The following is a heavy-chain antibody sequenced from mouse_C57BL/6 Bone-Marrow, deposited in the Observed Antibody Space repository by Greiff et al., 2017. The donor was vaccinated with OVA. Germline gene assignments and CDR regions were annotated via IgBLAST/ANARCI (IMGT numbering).Heavy chain of an antibody. CDR3: AKGGYDVWYFDV. D-gene: IGHD2-2*01. CDR2: ISSGSSTI. CDR1: GFTFSDYG. V-gene: IGHV5-17*01. Sequence: EVQLVESGGGLVKPGGSLKLSCAASGFTFSDYGMHWVRQAPEKGLEWVAYISSGSSTIYYADTVKGRFTISRDNAKNTLFLQMTSLRSEDTAMYYCAKGGYDVWYFDVWGTGTTGTVSS. J-gene: IGHJ1*03.